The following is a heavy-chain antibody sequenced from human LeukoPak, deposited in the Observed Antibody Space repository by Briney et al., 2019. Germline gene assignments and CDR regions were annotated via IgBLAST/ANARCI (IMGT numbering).Heavy chain of an antibody. Sequence: SETLSLTCTVSGGSISRYYWSWIRQPPGQGLERIVYIHYSGSTNYNPSLKSRVTISMDTSKNQFSLKLTSVTAADTAVYYCARLDGNWNYFDYWGLGTLVTVSS. J-gene: IGHJ4*02. D-gene: IGHD1-20*01. V-gene: IGHV4-59*08. CDR1: GGSISRYY. CDR2: IHYSGST. CDR3: ARLDGNWNYFDY.